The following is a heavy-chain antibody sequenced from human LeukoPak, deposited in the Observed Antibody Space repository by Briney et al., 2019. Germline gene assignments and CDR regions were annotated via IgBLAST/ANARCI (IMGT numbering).Heavy chain of an antibody. Sequence: GASLVISYKGSGSCFTSYWISGGRPMPGKGLGWMGRIDPSDSYTNYSPSFQGHVTISADKSISTAYLQWSSLKASDTAMYYCAGNYYGSGSYPLCWGQGTLVTVSS. CDR2: IDPSDSYT. J-gene: IGHJ4*02. D-gene: IGHD3-10*01. CDR3: AGNYYGSGSYPLC. CDR1: GSCFTSYW. V-gene: IGHV5-10-1*01.